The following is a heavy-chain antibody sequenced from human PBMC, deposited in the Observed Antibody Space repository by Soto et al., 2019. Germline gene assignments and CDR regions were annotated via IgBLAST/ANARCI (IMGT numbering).Heavy chain of an antibody. CDR3: AGIGWESLL. Sequence: EVQLLESGGGLVQPGGSLRLSCAASGFTFNIYVMRWVRQAPGKGLEWVSAITGGGESTDYADSVRGRFTISRDNSKNTLYLQMNSLRIEDTAVYYCAGIGWESLLWGQGTLVTVSS. D-gene: IGHD1-26*01. J-gene: IGHJ4*02. CDR1: GFTFNIYV. V-gene: IGHV3-23*01. CDR2: ITGGGEST.